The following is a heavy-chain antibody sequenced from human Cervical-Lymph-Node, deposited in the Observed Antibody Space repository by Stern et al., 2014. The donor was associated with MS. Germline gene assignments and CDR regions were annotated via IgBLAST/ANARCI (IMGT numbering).Heavy chain of an antibody. CDR2: IWYEGRNK. D-gene: IGHD6-6*01. CDR3: ARGLIAARAVDY. J-gene: IGHJ4*02. Sequence: VQLVESGGGVVQPGRSLRLSCAASGFTFSSYGMHWVRQAPGKGLEWGAVIWYEGRNKYYADSMKGRFTISRDNSKNTLYLQMDSLRAEDTAVYYCARGLIAARAVDYWGQGTLVTVSS. CDR1: GFTFSSYG. V-gene: IGHV3-33*01.